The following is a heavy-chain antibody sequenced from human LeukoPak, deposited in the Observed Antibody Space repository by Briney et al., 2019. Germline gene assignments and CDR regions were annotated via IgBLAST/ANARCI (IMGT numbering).Heavy chain of an antibody. V-gene: IGHV1-24*01. CDR2: FDPEDGET. CDR3: ATRSSGWYEDFQH. J-gene: IGHJ1*01. D-gene: IGHD6-19*01. Sequence: ASVKVSCKVSGYTFTELSMHWVRQAPGKGLEWMGGFDPEDGETIYAQKFQGRVTMTEDTSTDTAYMELSSLRSEDTAVYYCATRSSGWYEDFQHWGQGTLVTVSS. CDR1: GYTFTELS.